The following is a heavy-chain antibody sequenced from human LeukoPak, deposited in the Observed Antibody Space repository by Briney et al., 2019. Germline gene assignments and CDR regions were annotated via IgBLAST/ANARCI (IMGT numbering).Heavy chain of an antibody. Sequence: ASVKVSCKASGDTFTSHYIHWVRQAPGQGLEWMGIINPGGGTRTYAQKFQGRVTTTRDTSTSTVNMELSSLRSEDTAVYYCSIDEACCSGGRCYPFDYWGQGTLVTVSS. CDR2: INPGGGTR. J-gene: IGHJ4*02. V-gene: IGHV1-46*01. CDR1: GDTFTSHY. D-gene: IGHD2-15*01. CDR3: SIDEACCSGGRCYPFDY.